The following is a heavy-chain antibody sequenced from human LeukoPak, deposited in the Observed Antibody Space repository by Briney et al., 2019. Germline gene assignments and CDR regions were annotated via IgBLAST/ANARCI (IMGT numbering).Heavy chain of an antibody. CDR1: GFTFSSYA. J-gene: IGHJ4*02. D-gene: IGHD3-22*01. V-gene: IGHV3-23*01. CDR2: ISGTGSST. Sequence: GGSLRLSCAASGFTFSSYAMSGVRQAPGKGLEGVSTISGTGSSTYYADSVKGRFTISRDNSKNMLYLQMSSLRADDTAVYYCAKDQGGYGDDYWGQGTLVTVSS. CDR3: AKDQGGYGDDY.